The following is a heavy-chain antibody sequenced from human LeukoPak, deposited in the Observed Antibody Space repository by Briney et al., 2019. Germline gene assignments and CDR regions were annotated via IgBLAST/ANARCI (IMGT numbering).Heavy chain of an antibody. D-gene: IGHD2-2*01. CDR3: AREDSYCSSTSCYPPRGYYYYYGMDV. J-gene: IGHJ6*02. Sequence: GGSLRLSCAASGFTFSSYAMHWVRQAPGKGLEWVAVISYDGSNKYYADSVKGRFTISRDNSKNTLYLQMNSLRAEHTAVYYCAREDSYCSSTSCYPPRGYYYYYGMDVWGQGTTVTVSS. V-gene: IGHV3-30-3*01. CDR2: ISYDGSNK. CDR1: GFTFSSYA.